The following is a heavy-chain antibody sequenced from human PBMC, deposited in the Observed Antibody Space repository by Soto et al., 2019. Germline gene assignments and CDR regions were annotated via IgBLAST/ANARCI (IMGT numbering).Heavy chain of an antibody. J-gene: IGHJ4*02. CDR2: ISSNGGST. Sequence: EVPLVESGGGLVQPGGSLRLSCAASGFTFSSYAMYWVRQAPGKGLEYVSAISSNGGSTYYANSVKGRFTISRDNSKNTLYLQMGSLRAEDMAVYYCARTSQYYFDYWGQGTLVTVSS. V-gene: IGHV3-64*01. CDR3: ARTSQYYFDY. CDR1: GFTFSSYA.